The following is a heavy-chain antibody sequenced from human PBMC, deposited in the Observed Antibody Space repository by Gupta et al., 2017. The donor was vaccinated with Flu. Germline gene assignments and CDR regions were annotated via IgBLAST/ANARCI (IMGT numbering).Heavy chain of an antibody. J-gene: IGHJ4*02. CDR2: ISVSSGYM. CDR1: GFSFSSYT. CDR3: ARDGYNWKFDY. D-gene: IGHD1-1*01. Sequence: EVQVVESGGGLVNPGGSLRLSCAASGFSFSSYTMNWVRQAPGKGLEWVSSISVSSGYMHYADSVKGRFTISRDNAKNSLYLQMNSLRVDDTAVYYCARDGYNWKFDYWGQGTLVTVSS. V-gene: IGHV3-21*01.